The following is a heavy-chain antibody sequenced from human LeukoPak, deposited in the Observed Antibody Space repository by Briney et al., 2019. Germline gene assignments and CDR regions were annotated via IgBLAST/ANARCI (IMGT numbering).Heavy chain of an antibody. CDR1: GGSINSYS. V-gene: IGHV4-59*08. J-gene: IGHJ4*02. Sequence: PSETLSLTCTVSGGSINSYSWNWIRQPPGKGLEWIGYIYHSGSTHYNPSLKSRVTISVDRSKNQFSLKLSSVTAADTAVYYCARHLYSSSSDFDYWGQGTLVTVSS. CDR3: ARHLYSSSSDFDY. CDR2: IYHSGST. D-gene: IGHD6-6*01.